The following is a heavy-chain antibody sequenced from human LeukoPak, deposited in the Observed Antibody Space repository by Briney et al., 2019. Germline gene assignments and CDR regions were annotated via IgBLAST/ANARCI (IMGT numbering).Heavy chain of an antibody. V-gene: IGHV3-48*03. CDR1: GFTFSNYE. Sequence: PGGSLRLSCAASGFTFSNYEMNWVRQAPGKGLEWVSYISSGGSTTYYADSVKGRFTISRDNSKNTLYLQMSSLRAEDTAVYYCVKDRGYCSSTSCQFYYFDYWGQGTLVTVSS. D-gene: IGHD2-2*01. CDR2: ISSGGSTT. J-gene: IGHJ4*02. CDR3: VKDRGYCSSTSCQFYYFDY.